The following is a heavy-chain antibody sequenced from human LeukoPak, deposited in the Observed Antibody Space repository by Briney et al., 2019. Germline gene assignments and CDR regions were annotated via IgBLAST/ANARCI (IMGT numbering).Heavy chain of an antibody. D-gene: IGHD1-7*01. CDR2: IWYDGSNK. CDR3: ARPGITGTMGYGAFDI. V-gene: IGHV3-33*01. J-gene: IGHJ3*02. CDR1: GFTFSSYG. Sequence: RPGGSLRLSCAASGFTFSSYGMHWVRQAPGKGLEWVAVIWYDGSNKYYADSVKGRFTISRDNSKNSLFLQMNSLRVEDTAVYYCARPGITGTMGYGAFDIWGQGTRVTVSS.